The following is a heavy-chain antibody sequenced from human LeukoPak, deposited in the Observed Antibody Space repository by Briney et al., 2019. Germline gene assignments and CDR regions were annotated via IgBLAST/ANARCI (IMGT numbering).Heavy chain of an antibody. J-gene: IGHJ4*02. CDR3: ARAPGWFGELLLDY. CDR1: GGSISSYD. Sequence: SETLSLTCTVSGGSISSYDWSWIRQPPGKGLEWIGYIYYSGSTNYNPSLKSRVTISVDTSKNQFSLKLSSVTAADTAVYYCARAPGWFGELLLDYWGQGTLVTVSS. CDR2: IYYSGST. D-gene: IGHD3-10*01. V-gene: IGHV4-59*01.